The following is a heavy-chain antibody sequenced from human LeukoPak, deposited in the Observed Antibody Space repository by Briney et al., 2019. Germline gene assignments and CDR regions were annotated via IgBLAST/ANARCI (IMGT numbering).Heavy chain of an antibody. D-gene: IGHD6-25*01. CDR1: GGFFSGYY. CDR2: INHSGST. J-gene: IGHJ4*02. V-gene: IGHV4-34*01. CDR3: ARRPMPSGYWYGIYYFDS. Sequence: PSETLSFTCAVYGGFFSGYYWSWIRQPPGKGLEWIGEINHSGSTNYNPSLKSRVTISVDTSKNQFSLKLSSVTAADTAVYYCARRPMPSGYWYGIYYFDSWGQGILVTVSS.